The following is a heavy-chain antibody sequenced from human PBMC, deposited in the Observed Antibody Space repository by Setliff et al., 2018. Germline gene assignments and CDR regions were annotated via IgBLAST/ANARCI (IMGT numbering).Heavy chain of an antibody. CDR1: GFTFSNYA. D-gene: IGHD2-15*01. Sequence: GGSLRLSCAASGFTFSNYAMSWVRQAPGKGLEWVSAISGSGGSTYYADSVKGRFTISRDNSKNTLYLQMNSLRSEDTAVYYCARALGGNYFDYWGPGILVTVSS. V-gene: IGHV3-23*01. CDR3: ARALGGNYFDY. CDR2: ISGSGGST. J-gene: IGHJ4*02.